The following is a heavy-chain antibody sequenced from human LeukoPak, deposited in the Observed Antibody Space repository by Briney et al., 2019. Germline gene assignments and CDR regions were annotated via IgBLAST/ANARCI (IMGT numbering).Heavy chain of an antibody. D-gene: IGHD3-16*01. CDR2: IRGNGGT. V-gene: IGHV3-23*01. Sequence: GGSLRLSCAASGLSFSSFAMSWVRQGPARGLEWVSSIRGNGGTFYADSVKGRFTLSSDSSRNTVYFQLNNLRVEDTAIYYCARASWVSSTDAVRWGQGTLVTVSS. CDR3: ARASWVSSTDAVR. J-gene: IGHJ4*02. CDR1: GLSFSSFA.